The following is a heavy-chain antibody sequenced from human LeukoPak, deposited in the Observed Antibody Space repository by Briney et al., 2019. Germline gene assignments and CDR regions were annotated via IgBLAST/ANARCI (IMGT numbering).Heavy chain of an antibody. D-gene: IGHD3-22*01. V-gene: IGHV1-2*02. CDR3: ARYYYDSSGYDAFDI. CDR1: GYTFTGYY. CDR2: INPNSGGT. Sequence: ASVKVPCKASGYTFTGYYMHWVRQAPGQGLEWMGWINPNSGGTNYAQKFQGRVTMTRDTSISTAYMELSRLRSDDTAVYYCARYYYDSSGYDAFDIWGQGTMVTVSS. J-gene: IGHJ3*02.